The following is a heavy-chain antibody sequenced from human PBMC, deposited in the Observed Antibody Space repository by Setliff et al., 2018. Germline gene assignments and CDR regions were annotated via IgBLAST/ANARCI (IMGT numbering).Heavy chain of an antibody. CDR2: INTNTGNP. Sequence: ASVKVSCKASGYTFTSYAMNWVRQAPGQGLEWMGWINTNTGNPTYAQGFTGRFVFSLDTSVGTAYLQISSLKAEDTAVYYCARDRSSTAPDAFDIWGQGTMVTVS. J-gene: IGHJ3*02. D-gene: IGHD2-2*01. CDR3: ARDRSSTAPDAFDI. V-gene: IGHV7-4-1*02. CDR1: GYTFTSYA.